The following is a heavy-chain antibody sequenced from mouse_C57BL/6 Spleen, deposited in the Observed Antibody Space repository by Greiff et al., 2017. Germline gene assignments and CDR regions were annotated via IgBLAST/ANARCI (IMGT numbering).Heavy chain of an antibody. CDR1: GYSFTGYY. Sequence: VQLKQSGPELVKPGASVKISCKASGYSFTGYYMNWVKQSPEKSLEWIGEINPSTGGTTYNQKFKAKATLTVDKSSSTAYMQLKSLTSEDSAVYYCARIRYNYDAMDYWGQGTSVTVSS. V-gene: IGHV1-42*01. J-gene: IGHJ4*01. D-gene: IGHD1-3*01. CDR3: ARIRYNYDAMDY. CDR2: INPSTGGT.